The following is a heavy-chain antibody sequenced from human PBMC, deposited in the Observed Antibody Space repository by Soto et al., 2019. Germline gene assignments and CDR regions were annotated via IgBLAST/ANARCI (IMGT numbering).Heavy chain of an antibody. D-gene: IGHD6-19*01. CDR3: AYSNGWYRHDV. J-gene: IGHJ3*01. Sequence: QVQLQESGPGLVKPSGTLSLTCAVSGDSISNSRWWTWLRQPPGKRLEWIGDIFHSGDTNYNPSLKSRVFISVDKSQNQFSLKVSSVTAAATAVYYCAYSNGWYRHDVWGQGTLVTVTS. CDR1: GDSISNSRW. V-gene: IGHV4-4*02. CDR2: IFHSGDT.